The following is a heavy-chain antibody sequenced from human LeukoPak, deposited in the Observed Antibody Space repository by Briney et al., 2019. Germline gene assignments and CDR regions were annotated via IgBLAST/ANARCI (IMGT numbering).Heavy chain of an antibody. V-gene: IGHV4-34*01. CDR1: GGAFSGYY. D-gene: IGHD2-2*01. J-gene: IGHJ4*02. CDR2: INHSGST. CDR3: ARGHGEYCSSTSCSPTGYYFDY. Sequence: PSDTLSLTCAVIGGAFSGYYWSWIRLPPGKGLKWIGGINHSGSTNYNPSLKSRVAISVDTSKNQFSLKLSSVTAADTAVYYCARGHGEYCSSTSCSPTGYYFDYWGQGTLVTVSS.